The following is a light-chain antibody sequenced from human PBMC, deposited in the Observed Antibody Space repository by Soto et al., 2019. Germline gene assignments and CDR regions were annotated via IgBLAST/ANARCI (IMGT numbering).Light chain of an antibody. Sequence: EIRVKHAPPTLPPSLSDRGTITCRASQSISNWLAWYQQKPGKAPKLLIYKASTLKSGVPSRFSGSGSGTEFTLTISSLQPDDFATYYCQQYNIYSEEFAQGTKVDIK. CDR2: KAS. CDR1: QSISNW. J-gene: IGKJ1*01. V-gene: IGKV1-5*03. CDR3: QQYNIYSEE.